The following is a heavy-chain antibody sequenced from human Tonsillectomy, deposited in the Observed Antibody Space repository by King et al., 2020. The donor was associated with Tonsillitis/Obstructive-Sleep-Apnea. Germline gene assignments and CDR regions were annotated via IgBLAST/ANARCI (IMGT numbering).Heavy chain of an antibody. CDR2: ISWNSGRI. CDR1: GFTFDDYA. D-gene: IGHD4-23*01. CDR3: AKDIGYGGNFGVAFDI. J-gene: IGHJ3*02. V-gene: IGHV3-9*01. Sequence: VQLVESGGGLVQPGRSLRLSCAASGFTFDDYAMHWVRQAPGKGLEWVSGISWNSGRIGYADSVKGRFTISRDNAKNSLYLQMNSLRAEDTALYYCAKDIGYGGNFGVAFDIWGQGTMVTVSS.